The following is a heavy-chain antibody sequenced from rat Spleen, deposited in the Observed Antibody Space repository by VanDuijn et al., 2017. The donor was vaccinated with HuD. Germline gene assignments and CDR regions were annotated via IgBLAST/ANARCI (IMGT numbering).Heavy chain of an antibody. CDR3: ARHPDYSNYFDY. CDR2: ISPCAGST. V-gene: IGHV5-25*01. J-gene: IGHJ2*01. D-gene: IGHD1-1*01. Sequence: EVQLVESGGGLVQPGRSLKLSCAASGFSFINYDMAWVRQAQTKVLGWVASISPCAGSTYYRDSVKGRFTVCRDNAKSTLYLQMDSLRSEDTATYYCARHPDYSNYFDYWGQGVMVTVSS. CDR1: GFSFINYD.